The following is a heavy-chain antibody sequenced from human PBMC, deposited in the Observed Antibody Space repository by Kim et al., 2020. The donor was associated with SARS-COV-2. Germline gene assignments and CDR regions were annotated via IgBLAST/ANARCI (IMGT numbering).Heavy chain of an antibody. J-gene: IGHJ4*02. CDR1: GFTFSSYS. D-gene: IGHD3-22*01. CDR3: AREHYYDSSGYYPFFDY. V-gene: IGHV3-21*04. Sequence: GGSLRLSCAASGFTFSSYSMNWVRQAPGKGLEWVSSISSSSSYIYYADSVKGRFTISRDNAKNSLYLQMNSLRAEDTAVYYCAREHYYDSSGYYPFFDYWGQGTLVTVSS. CDR2: ISSSSSYI.